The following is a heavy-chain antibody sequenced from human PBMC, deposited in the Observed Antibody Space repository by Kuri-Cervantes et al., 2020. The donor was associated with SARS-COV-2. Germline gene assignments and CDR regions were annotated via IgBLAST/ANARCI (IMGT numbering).Heavy chain of an antibody. Sequence: SETLSLTCALYYGTLTGYQWSWIRQPPGKGLEWIGGINHRGDTYYNPSLEGRVTISRDTSENKFSLRLSSVTAADTAVYYRARGINGYFFFYYLDVWGKGTTVTVSS. D-gene: IGHD3-22*01. CDR3: ARGINGYFFFYYLDV. V-gene: IGHV4-34*01. CDR1: YGTLTGYQ. CDR2: INHRGDT. J-gene: IGHJ6*03.